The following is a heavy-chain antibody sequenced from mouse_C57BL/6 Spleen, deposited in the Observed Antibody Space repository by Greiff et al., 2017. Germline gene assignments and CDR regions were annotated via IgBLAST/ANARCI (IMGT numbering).Heavy chain of an antibody. CDR2: ISDGGSYT. V-gene: IGHV5-4*01. D-gene: IGHD4-1*01. CDR1: GFTFSSYA. Sequence: EVQLVESGGGLVKPGGSLKLSCAASGFTFSSYAMSWVRQTPEKRLAWVATISDGGSYTYYPDNVKGRFTISRDNAKNNLYLQMSHLKSEDTAMYYCARDTGTFAYWGQGTLVTVSA. CDR3: ARDTGTFAY. J-gene: IGHJ3*01.